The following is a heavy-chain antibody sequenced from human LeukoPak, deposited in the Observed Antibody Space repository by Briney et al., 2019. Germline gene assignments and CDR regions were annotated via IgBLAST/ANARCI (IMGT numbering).Heavy chain of an antibody. Sequence: GGSLRLSCAASGFTFSDYYMSWIRQAPGQGLEWLSYISSTTSYTDYADSVKGRFTISRDNAKNSLYLQMNSLRAEDTAVYYCARSSYTSGSSYFDYWGQGTQVTVSA. D-gene: IGHD3-10*01. CDR2: ISSTTSYT. J-gene: IGHJ4*02. V-gene: IGHV3-11*03. CDR3: ARSSYTSGSSYFDY. CDR1: GFTFSDYY.